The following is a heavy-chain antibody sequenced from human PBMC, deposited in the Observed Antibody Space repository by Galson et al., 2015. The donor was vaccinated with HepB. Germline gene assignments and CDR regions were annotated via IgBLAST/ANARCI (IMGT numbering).Heavy chain of an antibody. D-gene: IGHD3-22*01. CDR3: ARTRLSSAYYHEFDY. V-gene: IGHV2-70*01. CDR2: IDWDDDK. Sequence: PALVKPTQTLTLTCTFSGFSLRTSGMCVGWIRQPPGKALEWLALIDWDDDKYYSTSLKTRLTISKDTSKNQVVLKVTNMDSVDTATYYCARTRLSSAYYHEFDYWGQGTLVTVSS. J-gene: IGHJ4*02. CDR1: GFSLRTSGMC.